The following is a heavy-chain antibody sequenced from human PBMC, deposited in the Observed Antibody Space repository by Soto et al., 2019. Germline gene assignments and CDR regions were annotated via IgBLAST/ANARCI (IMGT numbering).Heavy chain of an antibody. D-gene: IGHD4-17*01. Sequence: PSETLSLTCTVSGGSITRGGYYWSWIRQHPGKGLEWIGSIYYNGDTYYNPSLKSRVTISVDTSKNQFSLKLSSVTAADTAVYYCARLGGNYGDFPFDFWGQGTLVTVSS. CDR3: ARLGGNYGDFPFDF. CDR1: GGSITRGGYY. CDR2: IYYNGDT. J-gene: IGHJ4*02. V-gene: IGHV4-39*01.